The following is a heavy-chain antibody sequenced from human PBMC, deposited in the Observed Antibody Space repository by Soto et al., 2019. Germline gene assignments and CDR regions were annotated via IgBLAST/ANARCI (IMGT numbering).Heavy chain of an antibody. CDR1: GFTFSSYG. Sequence: QVQLVESGGGVVQPGRSLRLSCAASGFTFSSYGMHWVRQATGKGLEWVSVISYDGSNKYYADTVKGRFTISRDNSKNTPYLQMNSLRAEDTDVYYCAKDAEDIVLRVYEPPNWFDPGGQGTLVTVSS. V-gene: IGHV3-30*18. CDR3: AKDAEDIVLRVYEPPNWFDP. D-gene: IGHD2-8*01. J-gene: IGHJ5*02. CDR2: ISYDGSNK.